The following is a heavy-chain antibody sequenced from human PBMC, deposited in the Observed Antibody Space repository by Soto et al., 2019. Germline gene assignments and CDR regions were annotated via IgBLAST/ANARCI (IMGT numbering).Heavy chain of an antibody. J-gene: IGHJ4*02. CDR1: GYDFSAYW. CDR3: ARTDDGSGTFDS. D-gene: IGHD3-10*01. Sequence: DVQLVQSGAEVKKPGESLRISCKGSGYDFSAYWINWVRQMPGKGLEWMGTIYPGDSDVRYSPSFQGQVTISVDKSISIAYLQWSILKAADTAIYYCARTDDGSGTFDSWGQRTLVTVSS. V-gene: IGHV5-51*03. CDR2: IYPGDSDV.